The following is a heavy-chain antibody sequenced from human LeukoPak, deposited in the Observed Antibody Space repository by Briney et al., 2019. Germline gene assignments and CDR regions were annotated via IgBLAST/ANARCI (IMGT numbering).Heavy chain of an antibody. CDR2: INSDGSRT. J-gene: IGHJ4*02. Sequence: GAPKPSLAASGIPFSCYWIDLVRQAPGKGLVWVSRINSDGSRTTYADSVKGRFTISRDNAKNTLHQQMNSLRAEDTAVYYCARDVQAGPGYWGQGTLVTVSS. V-gene: IGHV3-74*01. CDR1: GIPFSCYW. CDR3: ARDVQAGPGY. D-gene: IGHD6-19*01.